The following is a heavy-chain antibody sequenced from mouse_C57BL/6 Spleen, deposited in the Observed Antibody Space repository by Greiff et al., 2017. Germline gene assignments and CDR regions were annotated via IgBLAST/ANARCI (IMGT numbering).Heavy chain of an antibody. D-gene: IGHD3-2*02. J-gene: IGHJ2*01. CDR3: AKILLDSSGYLYYFDY. CDR2: IYPRSGNT. V-gene: IGHV1-81*01. Sequence: QVQLQQSGAELARPGASVKLSCKASGYTFTSYGISWVKQRTGQGLEWIGEIYPRSGNTYYNEKFKGKATLTADKSSSTAYMELRSLTSEDSAVYFCAKILLDSSGYLYYFDYWGQGTTLTVSS. CDR1: GYTFTSYG.